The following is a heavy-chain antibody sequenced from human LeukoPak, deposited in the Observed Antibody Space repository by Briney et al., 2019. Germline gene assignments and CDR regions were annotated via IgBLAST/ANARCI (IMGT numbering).Heavy chain of an antibody. V-gene: IGHV3-33*06. CDR1: GFTFSSYG. J-gene: IGHJ4*02. CDR2: IWYDGSNK. Sequence: PGRSLRLSCAASGFTFSSYGMHWVRQAPGKGLEWVAVIWYDGSNKYYADSVKGRFTISRDNSKNTLYLQMNSLRAEDTAVYYCAKGSWRQQLVLYYFDYWGQGTLVTVSS. CDR3: AKGSWRQQLVLYYFDY. D-gene: IGHD6-13*01.